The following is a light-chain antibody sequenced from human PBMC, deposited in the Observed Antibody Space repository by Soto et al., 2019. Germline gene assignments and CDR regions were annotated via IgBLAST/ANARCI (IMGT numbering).Light chain of an antibody. V-gene: IGKV3-20*01. CDR2: GAS. CDR1: QSVGRNY. J-gene: IGKJ4*01. Sequence: EIVLTQSPGALSVSPGERATLSCRASQSVGRNYLAWYQQKPGQAPRLLIYGASSRATGIPDRFNGSGSGTDFTFTMSRLEPEDFAVYYCQQYADSPLTFGGGTKVE. CDR3: QQYADSPLT.